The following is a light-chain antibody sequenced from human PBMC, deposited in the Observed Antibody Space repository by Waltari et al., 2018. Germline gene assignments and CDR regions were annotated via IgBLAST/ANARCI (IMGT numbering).Light chain of an antibody. J-gene: IGLJ2*01. CDR3: ATWDSNLNAWL. V-gene: IGLV1-44*01. CDR1: SSNLATTP. CDR2: STS. Sequence: SILTHSHPASGPPGQRVHITRSRTSSNLATTPANCYQHVPGAAPRLLLYSTSLRPSGVPDRFSGSKSGTSASLAISGLQSEDEAVYYCATWDSNLNAWLFGGGTKVTVL.